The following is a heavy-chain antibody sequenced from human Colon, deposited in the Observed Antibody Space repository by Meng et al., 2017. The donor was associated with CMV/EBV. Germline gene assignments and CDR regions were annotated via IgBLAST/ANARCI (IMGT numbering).Heavy chain of an antibody. D-gene: IGHD3-10*01. CDR1: GFTFSGYK. CDR3: VKGMVHFQMDDDAFEI. V-gene: IGHV3-21*04. CDR2: ISNSGVYI. J-gene: IGHJ3*02. Sequence: GGSLRLSCATSGFTFSGYKMNWVRQAPGQGLEWVASISNSGVYINYADSVKGRFTISRDNAKNSLYLQMDGLIAEDTALYYCVKGMVHFQMDDDAFEIWGQGTMVTVSS.